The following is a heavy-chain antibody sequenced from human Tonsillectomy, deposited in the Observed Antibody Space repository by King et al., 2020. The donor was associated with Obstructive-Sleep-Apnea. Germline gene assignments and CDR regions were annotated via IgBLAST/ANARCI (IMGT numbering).Heavy chain of an antibody. J-gene: IGHJ5*02. CDR1: GFTFSSYG. D-gene: IGHD4-23*01. V-gene: IGHV3-30*18. CDR2: ISHDGTNK. Sequence: HVQLVESGGGLVQPGRSLRLSCAASGFTFSSYGMHWVRQAPGKGLEWVAVISHDGTNKYYTDSVKGRFTISRDNSKNTLYLQMNSLRAEETSVYYCAKGSYPTTVLTAWGQGTLVTVSS. CDR3: AKGSYPTTVLTA.